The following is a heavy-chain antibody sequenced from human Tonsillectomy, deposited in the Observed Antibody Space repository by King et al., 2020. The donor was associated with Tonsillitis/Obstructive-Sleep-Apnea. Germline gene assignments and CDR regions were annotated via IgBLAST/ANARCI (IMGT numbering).Heavy chain of an antibody. Sequence: QGQLVQSGAEVKKPGSSVKVSCKASGGTFSSYAISWVRQAPGQGLEWMGGIIPILGIANYAQKFQGRVTITADKSTSTAYMELSSLRSDDTAVYYCTRQSGAEYSTSSLFWLAAGPIDYWGQGTLVTVSS. CDR1: GGTFSSYA. CDR2: IIPILGIA. CDR3: TRQSGAEYSTSSLFWLAAGPIDY. J-gene: IGHJ4*02. D-gene: IGHD6-6*01. V-gene: IGHV1-69*10.